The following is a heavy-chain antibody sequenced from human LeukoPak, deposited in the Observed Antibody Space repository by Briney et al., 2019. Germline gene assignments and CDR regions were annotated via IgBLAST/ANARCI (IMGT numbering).Heavy chain of an antibody. CDR3: ARIPRGTYYHFDY. CDR1: GFTFSDYY. Sequence: GGSLRLSCAASGFTFSDYYMSWIRQAPGKGLEWVSYISTSGSTIYYADSVKGRFTISRDNAKNSLYLQMNSLRAEDTAVYYCARIPRGTYYHFDYWGQGTLVTVSS. CDR2: ISTSGSTI. D-gene: IGHD1-26*01. J-gene: IGHJ4*02. V-gene: IGHV3-11*04.